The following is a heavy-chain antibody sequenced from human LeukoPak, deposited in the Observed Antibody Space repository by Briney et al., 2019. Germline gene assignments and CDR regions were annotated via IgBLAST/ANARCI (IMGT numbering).Heavy chain of an antibody. CDR2: INPNSGGT. Sequence: ASVKVSCKASGGTFSSYAISWVRQAPGQGLEWMGWINPNSGGTNYAQKFQGRVTMTRDTSISTAYMELSRLRSDDTAVYYCATAPGEWGQFDYWGQGTLVTVSS. CDR3: ATAPGEWGQFDY. J-gene: IGHJ4*02. CDR1: GGTFSSYA. V-gene: IGHV1-2*02. D-gene: IGHD1-26*01.